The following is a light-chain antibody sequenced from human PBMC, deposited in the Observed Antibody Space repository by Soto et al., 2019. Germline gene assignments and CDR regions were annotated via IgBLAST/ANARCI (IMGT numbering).Light chain of an antibody. Sequence: IQMTQSPFSLSASVGDRVTITCRASEFIDTFVNWYQHKTGKAPHLLVYAAKSLQVGVPSRFTGSGSRTEFTLIITGMQTEDFATYFCRLSFRTPETFGKGTKVEIK. CDR1: EFIDTF. CDR2: AAK. J-gene: IGKJ1*01. V-gene: IGKV1-39*01. CDR3: RLSFRTPET.